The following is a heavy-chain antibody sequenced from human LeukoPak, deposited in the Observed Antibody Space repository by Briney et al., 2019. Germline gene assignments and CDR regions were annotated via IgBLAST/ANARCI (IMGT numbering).Heavy chain of an antibody. CDR3: AREALGYCSGGSCYAFGNWFDP. D-gene: IGHD2-15*01. J-gene: IGHJ5*02. CDR2: IIPIFGTA. V-gene: IGHV1-69*13. CDR1: GGTFSSYA. Sequence: SVTVSSTASGGTFSSYAISWVRQAPGQGLEWMGGIIPIFGTANYAQKFQGRVTITADESTSTAYMELSSLRSEDTAVYYCAREALGYCSGGSCYAFGNWFDPWGQGTLVTVSS.